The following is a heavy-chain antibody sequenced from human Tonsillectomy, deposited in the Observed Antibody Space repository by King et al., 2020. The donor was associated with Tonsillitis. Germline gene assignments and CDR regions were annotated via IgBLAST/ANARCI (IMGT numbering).Heavy chain of an antibody. V-gene: IGHV3-33*08. CDR3: ARENPPHCSDGGAGSCYDY. CDR2: IWFDGSKT. Sequence: VQLVESGGGVVQPGTSLRLSCAVAGFTFRTYGMHLVRQAPGKGLGWVGVIWFDGSKTWYADSVKGRFTISRDNSKNTVYLQMNGLRTEDTAVYYCARENPPHCSDGGAGSCYDYWGQGTQVTVSS. D-gene: IGHD2-15*01. J-gene: IGHJ4*02. CDR1: GFTFRTYG.